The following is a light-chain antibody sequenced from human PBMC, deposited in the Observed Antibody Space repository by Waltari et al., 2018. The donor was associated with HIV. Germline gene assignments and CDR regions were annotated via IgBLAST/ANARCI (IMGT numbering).Light chain of an antibody. CDR3: QSYDSSLSGYV. Sequence: QSVLTQPPSVSGAPGQGVTISCTGSSSNIGAGYDVHWYQQLPGTAPKPLTYGNNNRPSGVPDRFSGSKSGTSASLAVTGLQAEDEADYYCQSYDSSLSGYVFGTGTKVTVL. CDR2: GNN. V-gene: IGLV1-40*01. CDR1: SSNIGAGYD. J-gene: IGLJ1*01.